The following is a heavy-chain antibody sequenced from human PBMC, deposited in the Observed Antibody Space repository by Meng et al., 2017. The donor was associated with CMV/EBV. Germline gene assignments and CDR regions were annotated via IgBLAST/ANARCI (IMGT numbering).Heavy chain of an antibody. J-gene: IGHJ4*02. Sequence: GESLKISCKCSGYSFTSYWIGWVLQMPGKGLEWMGIIYPGDSDTRYSPSFQGQVTISADKSISTAYLQWSSLKASDIAMYYCARSPTFTYCGGDCYLAYFDYWGQGTLVTVSS. D-gene: IGHD2-21*01. CDR1: GYSFTSYW. CDR2: IYPGDSDT. V-gene: IGHV5-51*01. CDR3: ARSPTFTYCGGDCYLAYFDY.